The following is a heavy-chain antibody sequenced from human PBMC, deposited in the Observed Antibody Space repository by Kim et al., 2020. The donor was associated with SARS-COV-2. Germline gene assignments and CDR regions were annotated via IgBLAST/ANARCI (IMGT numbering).Heavy chain of an antibody. CDR2: INHSGRT. CDR3: ARRLSNTSGSGSDYCDL. D-gene: IGHD3-10*01. V-gene: IGHV4-34*01. Sequence: SETLSLTCAVYGGSFSGYYWSWIRQPPGKGLEWIGEINHSGRTNYNPSLKSRVTISVDTSKNQFSLTLTSVTAADTAVYYCARRLSNTSGSGSDYCDLWGQGTLVTVSS. CDR1: GGSFSGYY. J-gene: IGHJ4*02.